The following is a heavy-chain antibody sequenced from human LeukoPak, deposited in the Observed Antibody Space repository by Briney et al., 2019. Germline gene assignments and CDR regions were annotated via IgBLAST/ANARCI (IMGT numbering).Heavy chain of an antibody. CDR3: AKSNEYMVRGVIFDY. V-gene: IGHV3-23*01. Sequence: GGSLRLSCAASGFTFSSYAMSWVRQAPGKGLEWVSAISGSGCSTYYADSVKGRFTISRDNSKNTLYLQMNSLRAEDTAVYYCAKSNEYMVRGVIFDYWGQGTLVTVSS. J-gene: IGHJ4*02. CDR1: GFTFSSYA. CDR2: ISGSGCST. D-gene: IGHD3-10*01.